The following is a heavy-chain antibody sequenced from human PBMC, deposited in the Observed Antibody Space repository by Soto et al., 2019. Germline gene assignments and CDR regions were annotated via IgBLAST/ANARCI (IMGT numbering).Heavy chain of an antibody. Sequence: QVTLKESGPVLVKPTETLTLTCTVSGFSLSNARMGVSWNRQPPGKALDWLAHIFSNDEQSYSISLNSRLTISKDTSKSQVVLTSTNMDPVDTATYYCARMGDPIVGGLDVWGQGTTVTVSS. D-gene: IGHD1-26*01. J-gene: IGHJ6*02. V-gene: IGHV2-26*01. CDR1: GFSLSNARMG. CDR3: ARMGDPIVGGLDV. CDR2: IFSNDEQ.